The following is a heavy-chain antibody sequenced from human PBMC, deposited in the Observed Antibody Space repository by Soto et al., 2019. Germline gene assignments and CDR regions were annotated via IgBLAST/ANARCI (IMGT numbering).Heavy chain of an antibody. CDR2: IFPLLAMV. J-gene: IGHJ4*02. CDR3: AKEGCAGFKS. V-gene: IGHV1-69*04. D-gene: IGHD2-15*01. CDR1: GGDLSNSG. Sequence: QVNLVQSGTEMKKPGSSVMVSCKVSGGDLSNSGISWVRQAPGQGLEWMGGIFPLLAMVDYSQKFQGRDTISADESTNTAYMDLGSLSSEDTAVYCCAKEGCAGFKSWGQGTLVVVSS.